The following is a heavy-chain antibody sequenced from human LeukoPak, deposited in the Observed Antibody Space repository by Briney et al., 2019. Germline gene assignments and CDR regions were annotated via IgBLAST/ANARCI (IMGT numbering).Heavy chain of an antibody. CDR3: AREVGATGNAFDI. V-gene: IGHV1-69*05. CDR2: IIPIFGTA. CDR1: GGTFSSYA. Sequence: ASVKVSCKASGGTFSSYAISWVRQAPGQGLEWMGGIIPIFGTANYAQKFQGRVTITTDESTSTAYMELSSPRSEDTAVYYCAREVGATGNAFDIWGQGTMVTVSS. D-gene: IGHD1-26*01. J-gene: IGHJ3*02.